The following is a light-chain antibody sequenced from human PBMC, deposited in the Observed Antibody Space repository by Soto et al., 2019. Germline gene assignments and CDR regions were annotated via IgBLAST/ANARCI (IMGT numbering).Light chain of an antibody. CDR1: QAIGNY. Sequence: DIQVAQFPSPLSASVGDRVTITCRASQAIGNYLAWYQQKPGKVPKLLIYAASTLQSGVPSRFSGSRSGTDFTLTVSSLQPEDVATYYCQKYNGVPLSFGPGTKVDIK. J-gene: IGKJ3*01. V-gene: IGKV1-27*01. CDR3: QKYNGVPLS. CDR2: AAS.